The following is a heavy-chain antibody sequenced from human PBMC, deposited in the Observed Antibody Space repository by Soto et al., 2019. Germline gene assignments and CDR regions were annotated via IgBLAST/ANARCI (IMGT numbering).Heavy chain of an antibody. CDR3: AITPGIAAAGYFPDYYYYYGMDV. D-gene: IGHD6-13*01. CDR1: GYTFTGYY. J-gene: IGHJ6*02. V-gene: IGHV1-2*02. Sequence: GASVKVSCKASGYTFTGYYMHWVRQAPGQGLEWMGWINPNSGGTNYAQKFQGRATMTRDTSISTAYMELSRLRSDDTAVYYCAITPGIAAAGYFPDYYYYYGMDVWGQGTTVTVSS. CDR2: INPNSGGT.